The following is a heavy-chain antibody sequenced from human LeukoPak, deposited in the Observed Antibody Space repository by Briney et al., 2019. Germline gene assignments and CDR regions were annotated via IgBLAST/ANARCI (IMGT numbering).Heavy chain of an antibody. J-gene: IGHJ4*02. CDR1: GFTVSSNY. CDR2: IYSGGST. CDR3: ARDRPSGWLDY. Sequence: GGSLRLSCAASGFTVSSNYMSWVRQAPGKGLEWVSVIYSGGSTYYADSVKGRSSISRDNSKNTLYLQMNSLRAEDTAVYYCARDRPSGWLDYWGQGTLVTVSS. V-gene: IGHV3-53*01. D-gene: IGHD6-19*01.